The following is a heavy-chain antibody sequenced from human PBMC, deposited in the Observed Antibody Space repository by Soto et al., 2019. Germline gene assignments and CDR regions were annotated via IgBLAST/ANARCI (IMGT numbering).Heavy chain of an antibody. CDR3: ASAGDTAMVAGNEPYYFDY. CDR1: GFTFSSYA. D-gene: IGHD5-18*01. Sequence: GGPLRLSCATSGFTFSSYAMSWARQAPGKGLEWVSAISGSGGSTYYADSVKGRFPIPRDNSKNTLYLQMNSLRAEDTAVYYGASAGDTAMVAGNEPYYFDYWGQGTLVTVSS. CDR2: ISGSGGST. J-gene: IGHJ4*02. V-gene: IGHV3-23*01.